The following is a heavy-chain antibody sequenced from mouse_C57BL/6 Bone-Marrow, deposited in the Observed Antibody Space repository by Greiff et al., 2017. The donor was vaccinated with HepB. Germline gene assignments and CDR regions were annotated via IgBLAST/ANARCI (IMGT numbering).Heavy chain of an antibody. J-gene: IGHJ3*01. D-gene: IGHD2-3*01. CDR1: GFTFSSYG. Sequence: EVQGVDSGGDLVKPGGSLKLSCAASGFTFSSYGMSWVRQTPDKRLEWVATISSGGSYTYYPDSVKGRFTISRDNAKNTLYLQLSSLKSEDTAMYYCARYDGYYKDWFAYWGQGTLVTVSA. V-gene: IGHV5-6*01. CDR3: ARYDGYYKDWFAY. CDR2: ISSGGSYT.